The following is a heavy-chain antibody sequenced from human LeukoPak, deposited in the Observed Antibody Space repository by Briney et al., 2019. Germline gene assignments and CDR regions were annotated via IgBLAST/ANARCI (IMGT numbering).Heavy chain of an antibody. D-gene: IGHD3-10*01. CDR1: GYSFTSYW. CDR2: IDPSDSYA. Sequence: GESLRISCKGSGYSFTSYWISWVRQMPGKGLEWMGRIDPSDSYANYSPSFQGHVTISADKSISTAYLQWSSLKASDTAMYYCARHTPGLWFGDNDAFDIWGQGTLVTVSS. CDR3: ARHTPGLWFGDNDAFDI. V-gene: IGHV5-10-1*01. J-gene: IGHJ3*02.